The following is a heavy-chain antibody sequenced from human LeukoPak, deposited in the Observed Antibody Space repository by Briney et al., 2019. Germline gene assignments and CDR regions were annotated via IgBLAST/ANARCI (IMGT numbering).Heavy chain of an antibody. J-gene: IGHJ4*02. CDR1: GFTFSSYA. Sequence: GGSLRLSCAASGFTFSSYAMSWVRQAPGKGLEWVSAISGSGGSTYYADSVKGRFTISRDNSKNTLYLQMNSLRAEDTAVYYCARDRRGYCSSTSCYNVPFDYWGQGTLVTVSS. D-gene: IGHD2-2*02. CDR3: ARDRRGYCSSTSCYNVPFDY. CDR2: ISGSGGST. V-gene: IGHV3-23*01.